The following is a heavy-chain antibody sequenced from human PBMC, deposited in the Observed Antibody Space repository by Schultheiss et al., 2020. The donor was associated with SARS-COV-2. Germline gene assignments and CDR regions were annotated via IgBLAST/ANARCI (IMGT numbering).Heavy chain of an antibody. V-gene: IGHV3-33*01. D-gene: IGHD2-2*01. CDR3: ARLVVPAAMDYYYGMDV. Sequence: GGSLRLSCAASGFSFSDYGMHWVRQAPGKGLEWVAVIWYDGSNKYYADSVKGRFTFSRANSENTLYLQLNSLRGEDTAVYYCARLVVPAAMDYYYGMDVWGQGTTVTVSS. CDR1: GFSFSDYG. J-gene: IGHJ6*02. CDR2: IWYDGSNK.